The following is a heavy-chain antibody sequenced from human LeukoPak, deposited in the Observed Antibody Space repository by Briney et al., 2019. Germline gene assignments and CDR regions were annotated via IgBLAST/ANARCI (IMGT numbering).Heavy chain of an antibody. Sequence: ASVKVSCKASGYTFTGYYMHWVRQAPGQGLEWMGWINPNSGGTSYAQRFQGRVTMTRDTSISTAYMELSRLRSDDTAVYYCARDRLNTVTTVYFDYRGQGTLVTVSS. V-gene: IGHV1-2*02. CDR2: INPNSGGT. CDR1: GYTFTGYY. J-gene: IGHJ4*02. CDR3: ARDRLNTVTTVYFDY. D-gene: IGHD4-11*01.